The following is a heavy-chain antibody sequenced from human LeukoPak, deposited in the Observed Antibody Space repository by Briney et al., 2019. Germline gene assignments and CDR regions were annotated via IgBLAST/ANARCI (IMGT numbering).Heavy chain of an antibody. CDR2: IYYSGST. Sequence: SETLSLTCTVSDGSISNYYWTWIRQPPGKELEWIGYIYYSGSTKTNPSLKSRVTISVDTSKNQFSLKLSSVTAADTAVYFRARETLEGKFDPWGQGTLVTVSS. D-gene: IGHD1-1*01. V-gene: IGHV4-59*01. CDR1: DGSISNYY. J-gene: IGHJ5*02. CDR3: ARETLEGKFDP.